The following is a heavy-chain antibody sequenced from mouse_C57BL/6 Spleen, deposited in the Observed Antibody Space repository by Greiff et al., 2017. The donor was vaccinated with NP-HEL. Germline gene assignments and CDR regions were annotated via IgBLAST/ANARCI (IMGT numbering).Heavy chain of an antibody. J-gene: IGHJ2*01. Sequence: VQLQQPGAELVKPGASVKLSCKASGYTFTSYWMHWVKQRPGQGLEWIGMIHPNSGSTNYNEKFKSKATLTVDKSSSTAYMQLSSLTSEDSAVYYCARSGYDYGINGYYFDYWGQGTALTVSS. CDR2: IHPNSGST. D-gene: IGHD2-4*01. CDR1: GYTFTSYW. V-gene: IGHV1-64*01. CDR3: ARSGYDYGINGYYFDY.